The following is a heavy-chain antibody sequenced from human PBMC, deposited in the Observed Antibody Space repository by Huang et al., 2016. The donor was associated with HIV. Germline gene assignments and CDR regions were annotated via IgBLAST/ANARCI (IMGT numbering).Heavy chain of an antibody. V-gene: IGHV4-34*01. D-gene: IGHD3-10*01. CDR1: GESLGTYY. J-gene: IGHJ5*02. CDR3: ARRFRVAATRKWFDP. Sequence: QVQLQQWGAGLLKPSETLALTCAVYGESLGTYYWAWIRRPPGKGLHWSGEVNDGVGYNDDPSLWSRVTISVDTSRNQVSLTLTSMTAADTATYYCARRFRVAATRKWFDPWGQGTLVIVSS. CDR2: VNDGVGY.